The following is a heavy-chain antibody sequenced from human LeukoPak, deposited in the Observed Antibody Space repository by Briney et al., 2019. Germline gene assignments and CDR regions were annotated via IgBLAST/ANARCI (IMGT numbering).Heavy chain of an antibody. D-gene: IGHD1-26*01. CDR2: ISGSGGST. Sequence: PGGSLRLSCAAYGFTFSIYAMSWVRQAPGKGLEWVSAISGSGGSTYYADSVKGRFTISRDNSKNTLYLQMNSLRAEDTAVYYCAKVIRLGWELSRYFDYWGQGTLVTVSS. J-gene: IGHJ4*02. CDR3: AKVIRLGWELSRYFDY. V-gene: IGHV3-23*01. CDR1: GFTFSIYA.